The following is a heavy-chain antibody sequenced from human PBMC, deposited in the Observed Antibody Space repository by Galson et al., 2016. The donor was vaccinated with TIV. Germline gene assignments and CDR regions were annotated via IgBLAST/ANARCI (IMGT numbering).Heavy chain of an antibody. V-gene: IGHV3-33*01. J-gene: IGHJ6*03. CDR3: AREKVEVITTDHFSYCMDV. Sequence: SLRLSCATSGFTFSSYGMHWVRQAPGKGLEWVAGMWFDGSHEKYADSMKGRVAISRDNSKKTLFLQMNSLRVEDTAVYYCAREKVEVITTDHFSYCMDVWGRGTTVIVSS. CDR2: MWFDGSHE. D-gene: IGHD1-1*01. CDR1: GFTFSSYG.